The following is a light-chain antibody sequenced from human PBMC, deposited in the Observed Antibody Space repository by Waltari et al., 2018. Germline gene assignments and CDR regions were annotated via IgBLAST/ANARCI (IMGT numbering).Light chain of an antibody. V-gene: IGKV1-NL1*01. CDR1: QDINNS. CDR2: FAS. CDR3: QQLYSTPRT. J-gene: IGKJ1*01. Sequence: DIQMTQSPSSLSASVGDRVTVTCRASQDINNSLAWYQQKPGQAPKLLLYFASTLDSGVPSRFSGGGSGTEYTLTISSLQPEDFAIYFCQQLYSTPRTFGQGTKVDIK.